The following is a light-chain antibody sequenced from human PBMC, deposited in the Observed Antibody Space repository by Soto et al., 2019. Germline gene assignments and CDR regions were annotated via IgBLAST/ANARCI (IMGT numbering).Light chain of an antibody. V-gene: IGLV2-11*01. J-gene: IGLJ2*01. CDR3: CPYAGSFVV. CDR2: DVS. Sequence: QSVLTQPRSVSGSPGQSVTISCTGTSSDVGGYNYVSWYQQHPGKAPKLMIYDVSKRPSGVPDRFSGSKSGNTASLTISGLQAEDEADYSCCPYAGSFVVFGGGTKLTVL. CDR1: SSDVGGYNY.